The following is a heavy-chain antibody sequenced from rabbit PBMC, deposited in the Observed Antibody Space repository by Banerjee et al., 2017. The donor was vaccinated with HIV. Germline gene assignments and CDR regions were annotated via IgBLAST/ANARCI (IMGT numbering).Heavy chain of an antibody. V-gene: IGHV1S45*01. J-gene: IGHJ3*01. D-gene: IGHD1-1*01. CDR3: ARDTSSSFSSYGMDL. CDR2: INAGSSGFT. CDR1: GLDFSVGDV. Sequence: QQQLVESGGGLVKPGASLTLSCKASGLDFSVGDVMCWVRQAPGKGLKWIACINAGSSGFTYFATWAKGRFTCSKSSSTTVTLQMTRLTAADTATYFCARDTSSSFSSYGMDLWGQGTLVTVS.